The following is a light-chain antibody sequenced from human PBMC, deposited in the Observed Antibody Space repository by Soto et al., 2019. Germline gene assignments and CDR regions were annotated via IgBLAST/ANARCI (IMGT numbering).Light chain of an antibody. CDR3: LQYNTWPYT. Sequence: EIVMTPSPATLSVSPGERATLSCRASQSVSSNLAWYQQKPGQAPRLLIYGASTKATGIPARFSGSGSGTEFTLTISSLQSENFAVYYCLQYNTWPYTFGQGTKLEIK. CDR2: GAS. V-gene: IGKV3-15*01. J-gene: IGKJ2*01. CDR1: QSVSSN.